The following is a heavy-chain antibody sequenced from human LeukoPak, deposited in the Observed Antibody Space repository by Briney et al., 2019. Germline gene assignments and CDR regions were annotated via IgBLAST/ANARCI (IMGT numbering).Heavy chain of an antibody. CDR3: ARDLAWGGY. V-gene: IGHV3-21*01. CDR1: GFTFSIYT. J-gene: IGHJ4*02. CDR2: ITSSSSSM. Sequence: PGGSLRLSCVASGFTFSIYTMSWVRQAPGKGLEWVSSITSSSSSMYSADSVKGRLTISRDNAKNSLYLQMNSLSAEDTAVYYCARDLAWGGYWGQGTLVTVSS. D-gene: IGHD7-27*01.